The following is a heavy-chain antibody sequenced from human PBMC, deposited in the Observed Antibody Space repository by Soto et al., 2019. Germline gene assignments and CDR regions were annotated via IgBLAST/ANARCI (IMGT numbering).Heavy chain of an antibody. CDR3: ARRFPSILSVCEY. V-gene: IGHV3-11*01. D-gene: IGHD2-15*01. CDR1: GFTFSDYY. Sequence: PGGSLRLSCAASGFTFSDYYMSWIRQAPGKGLEWVSYISSSGSTIYYADSVKGRFTISRDHAKNSLYLQMNSLRAEDTAVYYCARRFPSILSVCEYWGQGTLGTVSS. CDR2: ISSSGSTI. J-gene: IGHJ4*02.